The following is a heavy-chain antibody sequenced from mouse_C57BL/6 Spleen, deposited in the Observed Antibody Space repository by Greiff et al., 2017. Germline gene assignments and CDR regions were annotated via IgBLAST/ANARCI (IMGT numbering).Heavy chain of an antibody. J-gene: IGHJ4*01. CDR1: GYTFTSYG. D-gene: IGHD2-10*02. CDR3: ARVCDDDYAMDY. Sequence: QVHVKQSGAELARPGASVKLSCKASGYTFTSYGISWVKQRTGQGLEWIGEIYPRSGNTYYNEKFKGKATLTAAKASSTAYMELRSLTSADSAVYFCARVCDDDYAMDYWGQGTSVTVSS. V-gene: IGHV1-81*01. CDR2: IYPRSGNT.